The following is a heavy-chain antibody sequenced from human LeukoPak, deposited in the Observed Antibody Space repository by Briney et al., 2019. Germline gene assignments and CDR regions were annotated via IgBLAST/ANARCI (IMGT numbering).Heavy chain of an antibody. CDR1: GYTFTGYY. CDR3: AASNWNDGTFDY. CDR2: INPNSGGT. Sequence: GASVKVSCKASGYTFTGYYMHWVRQAPGQGLEWMGWINPNSGGTNYAQKFQGRVTMTRDTSISTAYMELSRLRSEDTAVYYCAASNWNDGTFDYWGQGTLVTVSS. V-gene: IGHV1-2*02. J-gene: IGHJ4*02. D-gene: IGHD1-1*01.